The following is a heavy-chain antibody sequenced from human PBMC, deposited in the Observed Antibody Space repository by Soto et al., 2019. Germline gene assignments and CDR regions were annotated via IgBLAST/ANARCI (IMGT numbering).Heavy chain of an antibody. D-gene: IGHD6-6*01. Sequence: SVKVSCKASGYTFTGYYMHWVRQAPGQGLEWMGWINPNSGGTNYAQKFQGRVTMTRDTSISTAYMELSRLRSDDTAVYYCARDWIVGQLVSWFDPWGQGTLVTVSS. CDR3: ARDWIVGQLVSWFDP. CDR1: GYTFTGYY. CDR2: INPNSGGT. J-gene: IGHJ5*02. V-gene: IGHV1-2*02.